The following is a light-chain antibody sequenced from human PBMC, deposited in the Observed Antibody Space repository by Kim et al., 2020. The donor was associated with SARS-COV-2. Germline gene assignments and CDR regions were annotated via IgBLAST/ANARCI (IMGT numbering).Light chain of an antibody. J-gene: IGLJ2*01. Sequence: QPVLTQPPSASASLGASVTLTCTLSSGYSNYKVDWYQQRPGKGPRFVMRVGTGGIVGSKGDGIPDRFSVLGSGLNRYLTIKNIQEEDESDYHCGADHGSGSNFPYVFGGGTQLTVL. CDR2: VGTGGIVG. V-gene: IGLV9-49*01. CDR3: GADHGSGSNFPYV. CDR1: SGYSNYK.